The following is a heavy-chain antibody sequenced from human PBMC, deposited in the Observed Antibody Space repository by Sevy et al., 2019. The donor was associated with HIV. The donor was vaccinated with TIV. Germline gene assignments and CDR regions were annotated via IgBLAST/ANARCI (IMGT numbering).Heavy chain of an antibody. Sequence: KASETLSLTCTVSGGSISSYYWSWIRQPAGKGLEWIGRIYTSGSTNYNPSLKSRVTMSVDTSKNQFSLKLSSVTAADTAVYYCARAHHYDFWSGYFWFDPWGQGTLVTVSS. CDR2: IYTSGST. D-gene: IGHD3-3*01. V-gene: IGHV4-4*07. CDR3: ARAHHYDFWSGYFWFDP. CDR1: GGSISSYY. J-gene: IGHJ5*02.